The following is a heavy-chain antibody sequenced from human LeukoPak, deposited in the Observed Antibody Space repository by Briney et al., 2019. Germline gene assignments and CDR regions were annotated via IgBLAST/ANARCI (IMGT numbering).Heavy chain of an antibody. Sequence: ASVKVSCKASGYTFTVYYMHWVRQAPGPGLEWMGWINPNSGGTNYAQKFQGRVTMTRDTSISTAYMELSRLRSDDTAVYYCARGTLRAGGGTRYYFDYWGQGTLVTVSS. D-gene: IGHD2-15*01. CDR1: GYTFTVYY. V-gene: IGHV1-2*02. J-gene: IGHJ4*02. CDR3: ARGTLRAGGGTRYYFDY. CDR2: INPNSGGT.